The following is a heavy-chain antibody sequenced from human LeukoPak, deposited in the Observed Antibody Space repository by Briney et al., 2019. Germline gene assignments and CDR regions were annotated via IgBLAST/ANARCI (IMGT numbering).Heavy chain of an antibody. D-gene: IGHD4/OR15-4a*01. CDR3: ARALEGLSDFDY. Sequence: NPSETLSLTCAVYGGSFSGYYWSWIRQPPGKGLEWIGEINHSGSTNHNPSLKSRVTISVDTSKNQFSLKLSSVTAADTAVYYCARALEGLSDFDYWGQGTLVTVSS. CDR1: GGSFSGYY. J-gene: IGHJ4*02. V-gene: IGHV4-34*01. CDR2: INHSGST.